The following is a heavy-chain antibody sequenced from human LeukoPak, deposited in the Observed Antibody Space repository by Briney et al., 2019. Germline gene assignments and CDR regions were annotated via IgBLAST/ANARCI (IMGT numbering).Heavy chain of an antibody. CDR3: ARDHREYSSSWSHYYYYYGMDV. D-gene: IGHD6-13*01. CDR2: IYSGGST. CDR1: GFTVSSNY. Sequence: GGSLRLSCAASGFTVSSNYMSWVRQAPGKGLEWVSVIYSGGSTYYADSVKGRFTISRDNSKNTLYLQMNSLRAEDTAVYYCARDHREYSSSWSHYYYYYGMDVWGQGTTVTVSS. J-gene: IGHJ6*02. V-gene: IGHV3-66*01.